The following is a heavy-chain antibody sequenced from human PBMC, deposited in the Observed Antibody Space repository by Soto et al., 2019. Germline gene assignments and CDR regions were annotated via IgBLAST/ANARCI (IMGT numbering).Heavy chain of an antibody. Sequence: QVQLVESGGGVVQPGRSLRLSCAASGFTFSTTGMHWVRQAPGKGLEWVAMISHDGGAKYYADSVKGRFTISRDTSTNTLYLQMNSLRPEDTAVYHCAKDLYGAGWYNYFDPWGQGTLVTVSS. V-gene: IGHV3-30*18. J-gene: IGHJ5*02. CDR2: ISHDGGAK. D-gene: IGHD6-19*01. CDR3: AKDLYGAGWYNYFDP. CDR1: GFTFSTTG.